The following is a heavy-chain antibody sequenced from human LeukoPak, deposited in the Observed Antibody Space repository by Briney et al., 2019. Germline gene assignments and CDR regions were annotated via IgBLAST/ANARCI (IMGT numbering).Heavy chain of an antibody. D-gene: IGHD1-1*01. V-gene: IGHV3-7*04. J-gene: IGHJ4*02. CDR1: GFTFGTYW. Sequence: PGGSLRLSCAASGFTFGTYWMSWVRQAPGKGLEWVASIKQDGSEKYYVDPVTGRFTISRDNAKNSLYLRMNSLRAEDTALYFCARHSPLWNYWGQGTLVTVSS. CDR3: ARHSPLWNY. CDR2: IKQDGSEK.